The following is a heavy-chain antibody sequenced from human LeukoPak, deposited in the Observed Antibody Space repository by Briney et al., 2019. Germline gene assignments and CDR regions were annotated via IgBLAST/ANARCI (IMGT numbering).Heavy chain of an antibody. D-gene: IGHD2-15*01. CDR2: ISSSSYI. Sequence: GGSLRLSCAASGFAFSSYTMNWVRQAPGKGLEWVSSISSSSYIYYADSVKGRLTISRDNAKNSLYLQMNSLRAEDTAVYYCARDPTPRYCSGGSCYTHYGMDVWGQGTTVTVSS. J-gene: IGHJ6*02. CDR3: ARDPTPRYCSGGSCYTHYGMDV. V-gene: IGHV3-21*01. CDR1: GFAFSSYT.